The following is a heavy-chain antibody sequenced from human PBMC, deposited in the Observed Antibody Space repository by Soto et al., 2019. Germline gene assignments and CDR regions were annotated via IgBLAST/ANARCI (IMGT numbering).Heavy chain of an antibody. J-gene: IGHJ4*02. V-gene: IGHV3-9*01. Sequence: EVQLVESGGGLVQPGRSLRLSCAPSGFTFDDYAMHWVPQAPGKGLEWVPGISWNSGSIGYAYSVKGRFTISRDNAKNSLYLQMNSLRAEDTALYYCARATSRIAVAGTFDYWGQGTLVTVSS. CDR2: ISWNSGSI. CDR3: ARATSRIAVAGTFDY. D-gene: IGHD6-19*01. CDR1: GFTFDDYA.